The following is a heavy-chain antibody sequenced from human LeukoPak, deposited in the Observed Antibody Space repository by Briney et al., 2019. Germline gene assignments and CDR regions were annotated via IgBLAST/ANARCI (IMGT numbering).Heavy chain of an antibody. D-gene: IGHD2-15*01. J-gene: IGHJ4*02. CDR1: GFTFSDYY. CDR2: IKSKSSDT. V-gene: IGHV3-11*05. CDR3: AKDRSYWSGGRCYSGFDD. Sequence: PGGSLRLSCEASGFTFSDYYMRWVRQAPGKGLEWVSYIKSKSSDTNYADSVKGRFTISRDNSNNTRYLQMNRLRGEDTAVYSWAKDRSYWSGGRCYSGFDDWGQGTLVTVSS.